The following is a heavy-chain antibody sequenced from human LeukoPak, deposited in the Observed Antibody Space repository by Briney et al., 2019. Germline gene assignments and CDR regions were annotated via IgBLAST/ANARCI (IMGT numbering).Heavy chain of an antibody. V-gene: IGHV1-8*01. D-gene: IGHD3-3*01. Sequence: ASVKVSCKASGYTFTSYDISWVRQATGQGLEWMGWINPNSGNTGYAQKFQGRVTMTRNTSISTAYMEVSSLRSEDTAVYYCTRRSGLYNWFDPWGQGTLVTVSS. CDR3: TRRSGLYNWFDP. CDR2: INPNSGNT. J-gene: IGHJ5*02. CDR1: GYTFTSYD.